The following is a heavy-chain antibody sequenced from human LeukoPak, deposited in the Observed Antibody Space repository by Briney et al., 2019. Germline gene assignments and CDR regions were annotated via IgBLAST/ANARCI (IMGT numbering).Heavy chain of an antibody. CDR3: ARSMAYGDY. CDR1: GFTFTSYT. CDR2: ISSSSNYI. V-gene: IGHV3-21*01. Sequence: KSGGSLRLSCAASGFTFTSYTMNWVRQAPGKGLEWVSSISSSSNYIYYADSVKGRFTISRDNAKNSLYLQMNSLRDEDTAVYYCARSMAYGDYWGQGTLVTVSS. D-gene: IGHD6-6*01. J-gene: IGHJ4*02.